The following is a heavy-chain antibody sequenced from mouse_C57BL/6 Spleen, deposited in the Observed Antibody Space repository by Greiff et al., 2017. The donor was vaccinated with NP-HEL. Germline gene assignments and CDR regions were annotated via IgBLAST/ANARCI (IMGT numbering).Heavy chain of an antibody. CDR2: IHPNSGST. V-gene: IGHV1-64*01. J-gene: IGHJ4*01. CDR1: GYTFTSYW. D-gene: IGHD4-1*01. Sequence: VQLQQPGAELVKPGASVKLSCKASGYTFTSYWMHWVKQRPGQGLEWIGMIHPNSGSTNYNEKFKSKATLTVDKSSSTAYMQLSSLTSEDSAVYYCALTGTNYYAMDYWGQGTSVTVSS. CDR3: ALTGTNYYAMDY.